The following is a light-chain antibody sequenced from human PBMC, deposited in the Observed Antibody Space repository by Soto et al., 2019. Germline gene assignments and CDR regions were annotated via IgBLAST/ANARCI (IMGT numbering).Light chain of an antibody. CDR2: EVT. Sequence: QSALTQPPSASGSPGQSVTISCTGTSSDVGGYNYVSWYQQHPGRPPKLMIYEVTKRPLGVPDRFSGSKSGNTASLTVSGLQAEDEADYYCSSYSGSNNYVFGPGTMVTVL. J-gene: IGLJ1*01. CDR1: SSDVGGYNY. CDR3: SSYSGSNNYV. V-gene: IGLV2-8*01.